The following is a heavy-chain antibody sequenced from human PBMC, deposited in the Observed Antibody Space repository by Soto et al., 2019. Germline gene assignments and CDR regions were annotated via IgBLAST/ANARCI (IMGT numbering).Heavy chain of an antibody. J-gene: IGHJ4*02. CDR3: ARAIAVAVYYFDY. D-gene: IGHD6-19*01. V-gene: IGHV4-39*01. CDR2: IYYSGST. Sequence: QLQLQESGPGLVKPSETLSLTCTVSGGSISSSSYYWGWIRQPPGKGLEWIGSIYYSGSTYYNPSLKIRVTISVDTSKNQFSLKLSSVTAADTAVYYCARAIAVAVYYFDYWGQGTLVTVSS. CDR1: GGSISSSSYY.